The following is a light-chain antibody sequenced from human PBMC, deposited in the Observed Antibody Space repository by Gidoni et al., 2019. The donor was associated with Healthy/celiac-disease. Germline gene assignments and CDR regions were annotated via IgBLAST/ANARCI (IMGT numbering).Light chain of an antibody. V-gene: IGKV1-39*01. CDR2: AAS. CDR3: QQSYSTPLT. J-gene: IGKJ4*01. CDR1: QSISSY. Sequence: DIQMTKSPSSLSASVGDRVTITCRASQSISSYLNWYQQKPGKAPKLLIYAASSLQSGVPSRFSGSGSGTYFTLTISILQPEDFATYYCQQSYSTPLTFXGXTKVEIK.